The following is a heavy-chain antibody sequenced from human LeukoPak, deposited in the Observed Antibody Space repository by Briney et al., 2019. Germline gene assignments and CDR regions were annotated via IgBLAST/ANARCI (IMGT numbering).Heavy chain of an antibody. D-gene: IGHD2-2*01. Sequence: GGSLRLSCGASGFTFSSFWMHWVRQAPGKGLVWVSRINSDGSSTSYADSVKGRFTISRDNAKNMLYLQMNSLRAEDTAVYYCAPHLSVVVPGAQSGMDVWGQGTTVTVSS. V-gene: IGHV3-74*01. CDR3: APHLSVVVPGAQSGMDV. CDR1: GFTFSSFW. CDR2: INSDGSST. J-gene: IGHJ6*02.